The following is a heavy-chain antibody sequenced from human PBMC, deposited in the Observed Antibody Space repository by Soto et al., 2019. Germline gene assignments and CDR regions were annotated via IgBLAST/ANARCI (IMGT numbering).Heavy chain of an antibody. CDR1: GFTLSDHA. CDR3: AKDHWSGQWILRYFEH. V-gene: IGHV3-23*01. CDR2: ISGGGASK. D-gene: IGHD3-3*01. Sequence: PGGSLRLSCVASGFTLSDHAMSWVRQAPGKGLEWIAAISGGGASKYYADSVKGRVTISRDNSQSTVYLQMNSVRAEDTAVYYCAKDHWSGQWILRYFEHWGQGNLVTVSS. J-gene: IGHJ4*02.